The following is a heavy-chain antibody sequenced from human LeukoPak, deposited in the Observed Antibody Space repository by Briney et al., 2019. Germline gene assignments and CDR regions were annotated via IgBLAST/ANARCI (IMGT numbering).Heavy chain of an antibody. J-gene: IGHJ4*02. CDR3: AREDYYDSGSNDY. CDR2: IIPIFGTA. Sequence: GGSLRLSCAASGFTFSSYAISWVRQAPGQGLEWLGGIIPIFGTANYAQKFQGRVTITADESTSTAYMELSSLRSEDTAVYYCAREDYYDSGSNDYWGQGTLVTVSS. CDR1: GFTFSSYA. D-gene: IGHD3-22*01. V-gene: IGHV1-69*01.